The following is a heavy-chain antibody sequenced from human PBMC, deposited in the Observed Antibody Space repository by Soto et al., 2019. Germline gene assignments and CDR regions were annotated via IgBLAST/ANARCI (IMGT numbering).Heavy chain of an antibody. J-gene: IGHJ5*02. Sequence: ASVKVSCKASGYTFTSYYMHWVRQAPGQGLEWMGIINPSGGSTSYAQKFQGRVTMTRDTSTSTVYMELSSLRSEDTAVYYCASSSNRDNWFDPWGQGTLVTVSS. CDR1: GYTFTSYY. D-gene: IGHD4-4*01. V-gene: IGHV1-46*03. CDR3: ASSSNRDNWFDP. CDR2: INPSGGST.